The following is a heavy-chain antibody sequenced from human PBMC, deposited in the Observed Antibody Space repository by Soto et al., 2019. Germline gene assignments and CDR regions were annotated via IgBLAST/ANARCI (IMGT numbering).Heavy chain of an antibody. CDR2: INHSGST. D-gene: IGHD3-22*01. CDR1: GGSFRGYY. V-gene: IGHV4-34*01. CDR3: ANYYDSSGQGAFDI. J-gene: IGHJ3*02. Sequence: SETLSLTCAVYGGSFRGYYWSWIRQPPGKGLEWIGEINHSGSTNYNPSLKSRVTISVDTSNNQFSLKLSSVTAADTAVYYCANYYDSSGQGAFDIWGQGTMVTVSS.